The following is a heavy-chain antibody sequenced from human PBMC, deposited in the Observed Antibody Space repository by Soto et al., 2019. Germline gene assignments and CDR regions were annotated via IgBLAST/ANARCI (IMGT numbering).Heavy chain of an antibody. CDR2: IIPIFGTA. CDR1: GGTFSSYA. D-gene: IGHD2-8*01. J-gene: IGHJ4*02. Sequence: QVQLVQSGAEVKKPGSSVKVSCKASGGTFSSYAISWVRQAPGQGLEWMGGIIPIFGTANYAQKFQGTVTITADESTSTSYMELRSLSSEDTAVYYCARGPKYCTNGVCYVFDYWGQGTLVTVSS. CDR3: ARGPKYCTNGVCYVFDY. V-gene: IGHV1-69*01.